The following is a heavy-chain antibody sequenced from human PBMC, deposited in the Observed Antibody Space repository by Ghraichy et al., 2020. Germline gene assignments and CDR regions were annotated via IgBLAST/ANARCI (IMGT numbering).Heavy chain of an antibody. J-gene: IGHJ3*02. V-gene: IGHV3-23*01. CDR3: AKVLRYDSSGYRPYDAFDI. D-gene: IGHD3-22*01. Sequence: GESLNISCAASGFTFSSYAMSWVRQAPGKGLEWVSAISGSGGSTYYADSVKGRFTISRDNSKNTLYLQMNSLRAEDTAVYYCAKVLRYDSSGYRPYDAFDIWGQGTMVTVSS. CDR2: ISGSGGST. CDR1: GFTFSSYA.